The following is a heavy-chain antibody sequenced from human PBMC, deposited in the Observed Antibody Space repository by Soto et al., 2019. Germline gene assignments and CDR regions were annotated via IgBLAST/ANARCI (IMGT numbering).Heavy chain of an antibody. CDR1: GFTFSSYA. CDR2: ISGSCGST. D-gene: IGHD3-3*01. J-gene: IGHJ3*02. CDR3: AKQRGRFGVVLDAFDI. V-gene: IGHV3-23*01. Sequence: GGSLRLSCAASGFTFSSYAMSWVRQAPGKGLEWVSAISGSCGSTYYADSVKGRFTITRDNSKNTLYLQMNSLRAEDTAVYYCAKQRGRFGVVLDAFDIWGQGTMVTVSS.